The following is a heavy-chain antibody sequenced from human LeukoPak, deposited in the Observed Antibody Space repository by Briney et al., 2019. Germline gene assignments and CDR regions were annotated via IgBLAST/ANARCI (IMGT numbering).Heavy chain of an antibody. CDR3: ARVKYDSSGRDAFDI. D-gene: IGHD3-22*01. Sequence: SETLSLTCTVSGGSISSYYWSWIRQPPGKGLEWIGYVYYSGSTNYNPSLKSRVTISVDTSKNQFSLKLSSVTAADTALYYCARVKYDSSGRDAFDIWGQGTMVTVSS. J-gene: IGHJ3*02. CDR1: GGSISSYY. V-gene: IGHV4-59*01. CDR2: VYYSGST.